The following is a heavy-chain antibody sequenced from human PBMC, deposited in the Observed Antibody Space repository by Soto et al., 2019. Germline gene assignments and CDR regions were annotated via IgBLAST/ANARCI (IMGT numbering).Heavy chain of an antibody. CDR3: ARDSSGWSFDY. CDR1: GLTFSSYW. D-gene: IGHD6-19*01. J-gene: IGHJ4*02. V-gene: IGHV3-74*01. Sequence: PGGSLRLSCVASGLTFSSYWMHWVRQAPGKGLVWVSRINSDGRITSYADSVKGRFTISRDNAKNTQYLQMNSLRAEDTAVYYCARDSSGWSFDYWGQGTLVTVSS. CDR2: INSDGRIT.